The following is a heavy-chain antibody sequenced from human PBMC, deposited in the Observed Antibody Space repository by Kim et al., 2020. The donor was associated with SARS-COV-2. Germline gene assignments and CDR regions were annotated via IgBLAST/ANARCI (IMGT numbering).Heavy chain of an antibody. D-gene: IGHD2-2*01. V-gene: IGHV3-23*03. J-gene: IGHJ4*02. Sequence: ASVKGRCTISRDNSKNTLYLQMNSLRAEDTAVYYCAKDGGEIVVPAAPDYWGQGTLVTVSS. CDR3: AKDGGEIVVPAAPDY.